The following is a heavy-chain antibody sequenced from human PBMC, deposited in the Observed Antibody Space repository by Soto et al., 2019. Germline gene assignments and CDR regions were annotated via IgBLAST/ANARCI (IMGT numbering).Heavy chain of an antibody. Sequence: GGSLRLSCAASGFTFTSDSMNWVRQAPGKGLEWISSISSSSSYIYYADSVKGRFTISRDNVKNSLYLQMNSLRDEDTAVYYCAGEPGTFDYWGQGTLVTVSS. D-gene: IGHD1-1*01. V-gene: IGHV3-21*01. CDR2: ISSSSSYI. CDR1: GFTFTSDS. J-gene: IGHJ4*02. CDR3: AGEPGTFDY.